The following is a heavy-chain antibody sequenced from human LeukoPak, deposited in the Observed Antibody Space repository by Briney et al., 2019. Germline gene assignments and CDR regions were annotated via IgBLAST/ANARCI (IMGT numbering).Heavy chain of an antibody. CDR3: ARLFRWGIAVAGGVDY. CDR1: GGSFSGYY. Sequence: PSETLSLTCAVYGGSFSGYYWSWIRQPPGKGLEWIGEINHSGSTNYNPSLKSRVTISVDTSKNQFSLKLSSVTAADTAVYYCARLFRWGIAVAGGVDYWGQGTLVTVSS. J-gene: IGHJ4*02. D-gene: IGHD6-19*01. CDR2: INHSGST. V-gene: IGHV4-34*01.